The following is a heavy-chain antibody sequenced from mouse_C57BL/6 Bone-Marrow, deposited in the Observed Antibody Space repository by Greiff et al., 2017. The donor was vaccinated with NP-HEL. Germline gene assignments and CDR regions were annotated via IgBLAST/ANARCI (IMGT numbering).Heavy chain of an antibody. CDR3: ARETYYYGSRYWYFDV. D-gene: IGHD1-1*01. J-gene: IGHJ1*03. CDR2: IYPGDGDT. CDR1: GYAFSSSW. Sequence: QVQLQQSGPELVKPGASVKISCKASGYAFSSSWMNWVKQRPGKGLEWIGRIYPGDGDTNYNGKFKGKATLTADKSSSTAYMQLSSLTSEDSAVYFCARETYYYGSRYWYFDVWGTGTTVTVSS. V-gene: IGHV1-82*01.